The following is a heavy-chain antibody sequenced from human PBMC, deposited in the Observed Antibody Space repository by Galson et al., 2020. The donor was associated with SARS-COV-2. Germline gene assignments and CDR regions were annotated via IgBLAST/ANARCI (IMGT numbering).Heavy chain of an antibody. D-gene: IGHD6-19*01. CDR3: AASSHHSGGWYRADF. CDR2: IYYSGST. Sequence: SETLSLTCTASGCTISGSVSSYYWSWTRKPPGKGLEWNGYIYYSGSTNYNPSLKSRVTITVDRSKNQFSLRLRSVTAADTAVYYGAASSHHSGGWYRADFWGQGSLLTVSS. CDR1: GCTISGSVSSYY. V-gene: IGHV4-59*02. J-gene: IGHJ4*02.